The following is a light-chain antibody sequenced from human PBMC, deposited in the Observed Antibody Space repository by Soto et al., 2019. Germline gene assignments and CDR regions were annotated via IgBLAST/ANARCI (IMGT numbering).Light chain of an antibody. Sequence: IVMTQSPATLSLSPGERATLSCRASQSVTSNYLAWYQQKPGQAPGLLIYGASSRATGIPDRFRGSRSGTDFTLTISRLEPEDFAVYYCQQYGGSPWTFGQGTKVDIK. CDR2: GAS. CDR1: QSVTSNY. J-gene: IGKJ1*01. V-gene: IGKV3-20*01. CDR3: QQYGGSPWT.